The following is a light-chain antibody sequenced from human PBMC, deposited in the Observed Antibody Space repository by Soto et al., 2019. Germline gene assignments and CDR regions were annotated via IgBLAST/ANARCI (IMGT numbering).Light chain of an antibody. Sequence: EIVLTQSPATLSLSPGERATLSCRASQSVSRYVAWYQQKPGQAPRLLIYDASNRATGIPARFSGSGSGTDFTLTISSLEPEDFAVYYCQQRSSWPSLTFGGGTKVEI. CDR1: QSVSRY. V-gene: IGKV3-11*01. CDR3: QQRSSWPSLT. J-gene: IGKJ4*01. CDR2: DAS.